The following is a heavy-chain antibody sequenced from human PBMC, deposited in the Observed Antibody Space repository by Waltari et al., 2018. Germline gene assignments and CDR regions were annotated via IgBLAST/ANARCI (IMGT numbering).Heavy chain of an antibody. CDR3: VKDAWGGNYYFFYLDA. J-gene: IGHJ6*03. Sequence: EVQLVESGGGLVQPGRSLRLSCAGSGFAFDDYAMHWVRQAPGKGREGVSGISLNNFNIDYADSVRGRFTISRDNAKNSLYLEMTGLRPEDTALYYCVKDAWGGNYYFFYLDAWGKGTTVTVSS. V-gene: IGHV3-9*01. CDR2: ISLNNFNI. D-gene: IGHD3-16*01. CDR1: GFAFDDYA.